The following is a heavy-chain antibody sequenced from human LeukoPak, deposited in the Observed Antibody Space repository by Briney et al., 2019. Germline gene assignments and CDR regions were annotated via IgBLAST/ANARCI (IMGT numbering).Heavy chain of an antibody. J-gene: IGHJ3*02. CDR3: ARDPYDTDAFDI. Sequence: SETLSLTCTVSGGSISSYYWSWIRQPPGKGLEWIGYIYYSGSTNYNPSLKSRVTISVDTSKNQFSLKLSSVTAADTAVYYCARDPYDTDAFDIWGQGTMVTVSS. CDR2: IYYSGST. V-gene: IGHV4-59*01. CDR1: GGSISSYY. D-gene: IGHD3-22*01.